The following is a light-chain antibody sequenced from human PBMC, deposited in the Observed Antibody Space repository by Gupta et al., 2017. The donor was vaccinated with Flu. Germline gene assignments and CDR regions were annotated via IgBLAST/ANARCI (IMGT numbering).Light chain of an antibody. J-gene: IGLJ3*02. V-gene: IGLV2-14*01. Sequence: QSALTQPASVSGSPGQSITISCTGTSGDIGDYNFVSWYQQHPGKAPKLMIFEVSNRPSGIAARFSGSKSGNTASLTISGLQAEDEADYYYSSNTNTNTLVLFGGGTKLTVL. CDR3: SSNTNTNTLVL. CDR1: SGDIGDYNF. CDR2: EVS.